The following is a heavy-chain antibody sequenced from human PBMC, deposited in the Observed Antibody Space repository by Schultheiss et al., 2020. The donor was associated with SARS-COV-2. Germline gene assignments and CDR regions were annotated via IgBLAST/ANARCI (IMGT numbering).Heavy chain of an antibody. D-gene: IGHD2-2*03. V-gene: IGHV3-30*03. Sequence: GGSLRLSCAASGFTFSSYGMHWVRQAPGKGLEWVAVISYDGSNKYYADSVKGRFTISRDNSKNTLYLQMNSLTADDTAVYFCARGWILNYWGQGTLVTVSS. CDR1: GFTFSSYG. J-gene: IGHJ4*02. CDR3: ARGWILNY. CDR2: ISYDGSNK.